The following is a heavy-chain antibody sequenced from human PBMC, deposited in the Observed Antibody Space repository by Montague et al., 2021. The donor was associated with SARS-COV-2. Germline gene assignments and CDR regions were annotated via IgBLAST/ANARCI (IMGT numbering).Heavy chain of an antibody. J-gene: IGHJ3*02. CDR2: XDWDDDK. CDR3: ARGYYDILTGYLDAFDI. CDR1: GFSLSTSGMC. V-gene: IGHV2-70*11. D-gene: IGHD3-9*01. Sequence: PALVKPTQTLTLTCTFSGFSLSTSGMCASWIRQPPRKALEWLARXDWDDDKYYSTSLKTRLTISKDTSKNQVVLTMTNMDPVDTATYYCARGYYDILTGYLDAFDIWGQGTMVTVSS.